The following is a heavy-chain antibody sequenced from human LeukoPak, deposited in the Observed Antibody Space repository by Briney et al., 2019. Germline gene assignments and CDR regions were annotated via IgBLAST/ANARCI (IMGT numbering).Heavy chain of an antibody. J-gene: IGHJ4*02. CDR3: ARGDASNGSGSYYPFDY. Sequence: SVKVSCKACGGTFSYHAISWRRQAPGQGLEWMGGIIPIFDTANYAQKFQGRVTITADESTSTAYMELSSLRPEDTGVYYRARGDASNGSGSYYPFDYWGQGTLVTVSS. D-gene: IGHD3-10*01. CDR2: IIPIFDTA. CDR1: GGTFSYHA. V-gene: IGHV1-69*13.